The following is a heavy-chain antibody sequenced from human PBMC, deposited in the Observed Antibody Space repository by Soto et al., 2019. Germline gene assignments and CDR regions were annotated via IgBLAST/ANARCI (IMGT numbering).Heavy chain of an antibody. J-gene: IGHJ6*02. CDR2: IDPSDSYT. V-gene: IGHV5-10-1*01. CDR1: GYSFTSYW. Sequence: GESLKISCQGSGYSFTSYWISWVRQMPGKGLEWMGRIDPSDSYTNYSPSFQGHVTISADKSISTAYLQWSSLKASDTAMYYCAIAMVRGVTPDPPYYYYGMDVWGQGTTVTVSS. D-gene: IGHD3-10*01. CDR3: AIAMVRGVTPDPPYYYYGMDV.